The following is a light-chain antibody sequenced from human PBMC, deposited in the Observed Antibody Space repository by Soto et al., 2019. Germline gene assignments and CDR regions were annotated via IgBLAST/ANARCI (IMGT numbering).Light chain of an antibody. CDR1: NEYRNHA. Sequence: QPVLTQSPSASASLGASVKLTCTLSNEYRNHAIAWHQHQPEKGPRYLMKLNSDGSYNKGGGIPDRFSGSSSGSERYLIISSLQSEDEADYYCQTWGSDIDWVFGGGTKLTVL. CDR2: LNSDGSY. J-gene: IGLJ3*02. CDR3: QTWGSDIDWV. V-gene: IGLV4-69*01.